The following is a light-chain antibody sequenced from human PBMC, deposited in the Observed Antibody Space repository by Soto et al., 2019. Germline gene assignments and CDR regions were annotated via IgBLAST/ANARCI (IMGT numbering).Light chain of an antibody. Sequence: QAVVTQEPSLTVSPGGTVTLTCASSTGAVTSGYYPNWFQQKPGQAPRALIYDTTNKQSWTPARFSGSLLGGKAALTLAGAQTDDEADYYCLLSYSGTNWVFGGGTKLTVL. CDR3: LLSYSGTNWV. CDR2: DTT. J-gene: IGLJ3*02. CDR1: TGAVTSGYY. V-gene: IGLV7-43*01.